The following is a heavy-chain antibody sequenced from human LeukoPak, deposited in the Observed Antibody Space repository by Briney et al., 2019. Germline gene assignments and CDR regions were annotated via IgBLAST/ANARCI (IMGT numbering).Heavy chain of an antibody. CDR1: GDSFRNYW. Sequence: GESLKISCEGSGDSFRNYWIGWVRQMPGKGLEWMGIIYPDDFDTRYSPSFQGQASLSADKSIGTAYLQWSSLKASDTAMYYCAIGGDSTSSCYRCFNYWGQGTLVTVSS. CDR2: IYPDDFDT. CDR3: AIGGDSTSSCYRCFNY. D-gene: IGHD6-25*01. V-gene: IGHV5-51*01. J-gene: IGHJ4*02.